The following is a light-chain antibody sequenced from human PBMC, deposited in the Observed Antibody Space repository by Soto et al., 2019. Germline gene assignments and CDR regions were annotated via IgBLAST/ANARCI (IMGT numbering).Light chain of an antibody. CDR2: GAS. V-gene: IGKV3-20*01. J-gene: IGKJ1*01. CDR1: QSVTNTY. CDR3: QQRET. Sequence: EIVLTQSPGTLSLSPGERATLSCRASQSVTNTYLAWYQHKPGQAPRLLIYGASSRASGIPDRFSGSGSGTDFTLTISRLEPEDSAVYYCQQRETFGQGTKVEIK.